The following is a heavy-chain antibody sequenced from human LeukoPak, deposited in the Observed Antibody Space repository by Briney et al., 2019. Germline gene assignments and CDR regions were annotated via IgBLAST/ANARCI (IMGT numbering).Heavy chain of an antibody. CDR2: IYHSGST. CDR3: ARDSPDNSGYYAY. V-gene: IGHV4-38-2*02. D-gene: IGHD3-22*01. J-gene: IGHJ4*02. CDR1: GYSISSGYY. Sequence: SETLSLTCTVSGYSISSGYYWGWIRQPPGKGLEWIGSIYHSGSTYYNPSLKSRVTISVDTSKNQFSLKLSSVTAADTAVYYCARDSPDNSGYYAYWGQGTLVTVSS.